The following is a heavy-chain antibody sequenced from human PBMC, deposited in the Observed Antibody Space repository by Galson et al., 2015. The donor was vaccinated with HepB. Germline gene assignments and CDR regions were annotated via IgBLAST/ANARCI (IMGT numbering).Heavy chain of an antibody. J-gene: IGHJ3*02. CDR1: GYTFTGYY. CDR3: ARDRSYYDFWSGSPGDAFDI. D-gene: IGHD3-3*01. V-gene: IGHV1-2*06. Sequence: SVKVSCKASGYTFTGYYMHWVRQAPGQGLEWMGRINPNSGGTNYAQKFQGRVTMTRDTSISTAYMELSRLRSDDTAVYYCARDRSYYDFWSGSPGDAFDIWGQGTMVTVSS. CDR2: INPNSGGT.